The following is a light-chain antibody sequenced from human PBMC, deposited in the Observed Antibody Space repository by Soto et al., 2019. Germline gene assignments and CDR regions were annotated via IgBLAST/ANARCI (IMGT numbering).Light chain of an antibody. Sequence: EVLMTQSPATLSVSPGERATLSCRASQSVSSNLAWYQQKPGQAPRLLIYCASTRAPGIPDRFSGSGSGTEFTLTISSLQSEDLAVFFCQQYDTWPPAFGQGTKVEIK. V-gene: IGKV3-15*01. CDR1: QSVSSN. J-gene: IGKJ2*01. CDR2: CAS. CDR3: QQYDTWPPA.